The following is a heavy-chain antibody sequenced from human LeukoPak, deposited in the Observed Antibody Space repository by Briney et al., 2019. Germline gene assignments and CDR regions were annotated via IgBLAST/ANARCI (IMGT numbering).Heavy chain of an antibody. CDR2: IIPIFGTA. CDR3: ARDDRVEAFDI. Sequence: RASVKVSCKASGGTFSSYAISWVRQAPGQGLEWTGGIIPIFGTANYAQKFQGRVTITADESTSTAYMELSSLRSEDTAVYYCARDDRVEAFDIWGQGTMVTVSS. J-gene: IGHJ3*02. V-gene: IGHV1-69*13. CDR1: GGTFSSYA.